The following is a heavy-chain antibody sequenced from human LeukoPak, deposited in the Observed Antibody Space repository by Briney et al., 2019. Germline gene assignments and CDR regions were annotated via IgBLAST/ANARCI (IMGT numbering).Heavy chain of an antibody. CDR1: GFTLSHYE. D-gene: IGHD3-3*01. CDR3: ARGGWHYDFWSGSFDY. Sequence: PGGSLRLSCAPCGFTLSHYEANCVREAPGKGLEWVSYISSGGNKIFYADAVKGRFTISRDNAKNSVYLQMNSLRAEDTAVYYCARGGWHYDFWSGSFDYWGQGILVTVSS. CDR2: ISSGGNKI. J-gene: IGHJ4*02. V-gene: IGHV3-48*03.